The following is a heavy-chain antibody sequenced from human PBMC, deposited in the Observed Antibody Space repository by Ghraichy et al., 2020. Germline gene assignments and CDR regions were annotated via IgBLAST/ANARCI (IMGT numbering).Heavy chain of an antibody. V-gene: IGHV3-7*01. CDR3: ATDHYYDER. CDR2: INQDGSEK. Sequence: WVAHINQDGSEKYYVDSVKGRFTVSRDNARNSLYLQMNSLRAEDTAVYYCATDHYYDERWDQGTLVTVSS. D-gene: IGHD3-22*01. J-gene: IGHJ4*02.